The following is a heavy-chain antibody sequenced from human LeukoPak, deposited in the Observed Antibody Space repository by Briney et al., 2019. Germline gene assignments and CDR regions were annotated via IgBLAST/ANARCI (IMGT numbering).Heavy chain of an antibody. CDR1: GYSFTSYW. D-gene: IGHD3-16*01. Sequence: GGSLKISCEGSGYSFTSYWISWVRQMRGKGLEWMGKIDPGDSHTTYSPSFLGHVTFSVDKSINTAYIQWSSLNASDTATYYCGTIYSYVVDHWGLGTLVIVSS. CDR3: GTIYSYVVDH. V-gene: IGHV5-10-1*01. J-gene: IGHJ4*02. CDR2: IDPGDSHT.